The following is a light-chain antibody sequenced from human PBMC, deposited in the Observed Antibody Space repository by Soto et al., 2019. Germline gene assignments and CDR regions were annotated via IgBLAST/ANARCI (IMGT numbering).Light chain of an antibody. Sequence: QSALTQPASVSGSPGQSITISCTGTSSDVGGYNYVFWYQQHPGKAPNLMIYDVSNRPSGVSNRFSGSKSGNTASLTISGLQAEDEADYYCSSYTSISTLAGVFGTGTKLTVL. J-gene: IGLJ1*01. V-gene: IGLV2-14*01. CDR3: SSYTSISTLAGV. CDR1: SSDVGGYNY. CDR2: DVS.